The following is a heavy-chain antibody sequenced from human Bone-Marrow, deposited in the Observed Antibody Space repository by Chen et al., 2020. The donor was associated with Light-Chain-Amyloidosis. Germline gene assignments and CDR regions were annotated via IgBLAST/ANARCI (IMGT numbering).Heavy chain of an antibody. Sequence: QLQLQESGPGLVKPSETLSLTCAVSGYSISSGCYWGWIRQPPGKGLEWIGSIYHSGSTYYNPSLKSRVTISVDTSKNQFSLKLSSVTAADTAVYYCARDLNWGWTFGAFDIWGQGTMVTVSS. D-gene: IGHD7-27*01. J-gene: IGHJ3*02. CDR3: ARDLNWGWTFGAFDI. V-gene: IGHV4-38-2*02. CDR2: IYHSGST. CDR1: GYSISSGCY.